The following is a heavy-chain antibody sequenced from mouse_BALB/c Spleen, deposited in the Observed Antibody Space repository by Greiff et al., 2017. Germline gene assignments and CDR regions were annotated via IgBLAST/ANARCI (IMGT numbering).Heavy chain of an antibody. CDR3: ARRGGSTTYYFDY. Sequence: EVQLQESGAELVKPGASVKLSCTASGFNIKDTYMHWVKQRPEQGLEWIGRIDPANGNTKYDPKFQGKATITADTSSNTAYLQLSSLTSEDTAVYYCARRGGSTTYYFDYWGQGTTLTVSS. D-gene: IGHD1-1*01. CDR1: GFNIKDTY. V-gene: IGHV14-3*02. J-gene: IGHJ2*01. CDR2: IDPANGNT.